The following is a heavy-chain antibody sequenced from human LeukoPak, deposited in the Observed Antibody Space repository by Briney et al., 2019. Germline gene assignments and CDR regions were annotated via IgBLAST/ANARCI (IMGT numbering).Heavy chain of an antibody. CDR2: ISGSGDTK. V-gene: IGHV3-23*01. D-gene: IGHD3-10*01. CDR3: GRYTSGSVLYGMDV. CDR1: GFPFSSFA. Sequence: GGSLRLSCAASGFPFSSFAMSWVRQAPGEGLEWVSGISGSGDTKYYVDSVMGRFTISRDNSKNTLHLQMNSLRAEDTALYYCGRYTSGSVLYGMDVWGQGTTVTVSS. J-gene: IGHJ6*02.